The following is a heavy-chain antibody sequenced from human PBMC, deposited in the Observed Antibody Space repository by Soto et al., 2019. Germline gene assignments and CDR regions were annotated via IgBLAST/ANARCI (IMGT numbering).Heavy chain of an antibody. CDR3: ARGLPAMGTSFDY. CDR2: INAGNGNT. J-gene: IGHJ4*02. V-gene: IGHV1-3*01. D-gene: IGHD1-1*01. CDR1: GYAYASCS. Sequence: SAKPSSKDPGYAYASCSMHWARHAPGQRLEWMGWINAGNGNTKYSQKFQGRVTITRDTSASTAYMELSSLRSEDTAVYYCARGLPAMGTSFDYWGQGTLVTVSS.